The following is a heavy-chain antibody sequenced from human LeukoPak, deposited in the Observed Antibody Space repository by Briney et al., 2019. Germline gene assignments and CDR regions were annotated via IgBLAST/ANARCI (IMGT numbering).Heavy chain of an antibody. CDR3: ARFLTTYFDY. CDR1: GGSISSGSYY. CDR2: VYTSGST. V-gene: IGHV4-61*02. Sequence: SETLSLTCTVSGGSISSGSYYWSWIRQPAGKGLEWIGRVYTSGSTNYNPSLKSRVTISVDTSKNQFSLNLSSVTAADTAVYYCARFLTTYFDYWGQGTLVTVSS. J-gene: IGHJ4*02. D-gene: IGHD3-9*01.